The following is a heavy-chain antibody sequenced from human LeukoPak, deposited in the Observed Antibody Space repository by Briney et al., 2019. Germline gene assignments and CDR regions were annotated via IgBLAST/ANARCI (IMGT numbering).Heavy chain of an antibody. V-gene: IGHV3-48*03. CDR2: LSNNDNSI. CDR3: ARQNYYDSTAYYYFDS. D-gene: IGHD3-22*01. CDR1: GFTLSRYE. J-gene: IGHJ4*02. Sequence: GGSLRLSRAASGFTLSRYEMIWVRQAPGKGLEWISYLSNNDNSIRYAESVKGRFTISRDNAENSLYLQMNSLRVEDTAVYFCARQNYYDSTAYYYFDSWGQGTLVAVSS.